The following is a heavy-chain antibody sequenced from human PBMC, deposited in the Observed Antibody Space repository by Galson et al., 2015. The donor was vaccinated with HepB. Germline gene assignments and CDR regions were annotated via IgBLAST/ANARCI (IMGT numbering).Heavy chain of an antibody. CDR3: ARVSPGVNFDY. J-gene: IGHJ4*02. D-gene: IGHD3-3*01. CDR1: GYTFTGYY. V-gene: IGHV1-2*02. CDR2: INPNTGGT. Sequence: SVKVSCKASGYTFTGYYLHWVRQAPEQGLEWMGWINPNTGGTNYAQKFQGRVTMTRDTSISMVYMELRRLRSDDTAVYYCARVSPGVNFDYWGQGTLVTVSS.